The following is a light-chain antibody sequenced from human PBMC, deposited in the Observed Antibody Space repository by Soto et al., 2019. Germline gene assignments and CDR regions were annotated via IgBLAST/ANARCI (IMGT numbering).Light chain of an antibody. V-gene: IGLV2-14*03. Sequence: QSVLTQPTSVSGSPGPPIAISCTGTSSEVGGYNYVPWYQHHPGKAPKLMICDVSDRPSGVSNRFSGSKSGNTASLTISGLQAEDEADYYCSSYTSSSTPWVFGTGTKVTVL. CDR1: SSEVGGYNY. CDR2: DVS. J-gene: IGLJ1*01. CDR3: SSYTSSSTPWV.